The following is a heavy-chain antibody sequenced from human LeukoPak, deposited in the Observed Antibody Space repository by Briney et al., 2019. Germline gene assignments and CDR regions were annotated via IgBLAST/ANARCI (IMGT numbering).Heavy chain of an antibody. V-gene: IGHV3-66*01. Sequence: GGSLRLSCAASGFIVSSDYMSWVRQAPGKGLEWVSVIYSGGTTHYADAVKGRFTISRDNSKNTLYLQMNSLRAEDTAVYYCARADIVVVVAAPTDYWGQGTLVTVSS. CDR3: ARADIVVVVAAPTDY. D-gene: IGHD2-15*01. CDR1: GFIVSSDY. J-gene: IGHJ4*02. CDR2: IYSGGTT.